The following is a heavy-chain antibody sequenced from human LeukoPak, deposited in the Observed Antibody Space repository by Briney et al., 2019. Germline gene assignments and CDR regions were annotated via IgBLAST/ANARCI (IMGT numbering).Heavy chain of an antibody. V-gene: IGHV4-30-2*01. Sequence: SQTLSLTCTVSGGSISSGGYYWSWIRQPPGKGLEWIGYIYHSGSTYYNPSLKSRVTISVDRSKNQFSLKLSSVTAADTAVYFCATNRVGTYDRPFDIWGQGTMVTVSS. CDR1: GGSISSGGYY. J-gene: IGHJ3*02. CDR3: ATNRVGTYDRPFDI. D-gene: IGHD1-26*01. CDR2: IYHSGST.